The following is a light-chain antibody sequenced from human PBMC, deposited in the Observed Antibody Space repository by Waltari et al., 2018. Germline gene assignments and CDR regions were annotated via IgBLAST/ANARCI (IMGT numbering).Light chain of an antibody. CDR2: GAS. CDR1: QDIYNS. CDR3: QQYDTPLS. J-gene: IGKJ4*01. V-gene: IGKV1-33*01. Sequence: DIQMTQSPSSLSASVGDRVTITCQANQDIYNSLNWYQQKPGKAPNLLIYGASNLEPGVPSRFSGSGSGTHFTFTISSLQPGDFATYYCQQYDTPLSFGGGTKVAIK.